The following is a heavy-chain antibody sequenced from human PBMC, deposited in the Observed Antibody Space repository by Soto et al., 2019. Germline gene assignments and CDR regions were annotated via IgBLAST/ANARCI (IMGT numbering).Heavy chain of an antibody. D-gene: IGHD2-15*01. J-gene: IGHJ5*02. Sequence: GASVKVSCKASGYTFTSYDINWVRQATGQGLEWMGWMNPNSGNTGYAQKFQGRVTMTRNTSISTAYMELSSLRSEDTAVYYCARGQWARYCSGGSCSGLSNWFDPWGQGTLVTVSS. CDR3: ARGQWARYCSGGSCSGLSNWFDP. CDR1: GYTFTSYD. CDR2: MNPNSGNT. V-gene: IGHV1-8*01.